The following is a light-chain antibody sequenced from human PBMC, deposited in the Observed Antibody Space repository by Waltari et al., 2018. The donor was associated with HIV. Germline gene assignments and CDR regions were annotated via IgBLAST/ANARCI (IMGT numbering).Light chain of an antibody. J-gene: IGKJ1*01. CDR2: DAS. CDR1: QSISGY. V-gene: IGKV3-11*01. Sequence: EIVLTQSPATLSLSPGEGATLSCRATQSISGYLAWYQQKPGQAPGLLSYDASNRATGSPARFSGRGSGTDVTLTISSLEPEDFAVYYCQQRYNWPPTFGQGTKVDIK. CDR3: QQRYNWPPT.